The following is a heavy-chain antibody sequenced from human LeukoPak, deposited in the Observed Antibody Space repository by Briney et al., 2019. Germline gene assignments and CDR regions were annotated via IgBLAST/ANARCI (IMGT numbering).Heavy chain of an antibody. Sequence: ASVKVSCKASGYTFSTCDINGVRQAAGQGLEWMGWMNPNSGNTGFADKFQGRVTMTRDTSINTAYMELSSLRSEDTAVYYCARVLGSISHWGQGTLVTVSS. J-gene: IGHJ4*02. D-gene: IGHD1-1*01. V-gene: IGHV1-8*01. CDR2: MNPNSGNT. CDR3: ARVLGSISH. CDR1: GYTFSTCD.